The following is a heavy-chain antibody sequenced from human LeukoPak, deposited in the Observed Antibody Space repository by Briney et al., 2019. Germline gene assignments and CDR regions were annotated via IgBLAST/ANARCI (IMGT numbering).Heavy chain of an antibody. J-gene: IGHJ3*02. CDR3: AKVPGSFDAFDI. D-gene: IGHD2-15*01. CDR1: GYTFSRYG. V-gene: IGHV3-30*02. CDR2: IRLDGRNK. Sequence: GGSLRLSCAVSGYTFSRYGMQWVPHAPGKGREWVAFIRLDGRNKFYADSVRGRFTITRDNYKNTLYLQINRLTAEDTAVYYCAKVPGSFDAFDIWGQGTMVTVSS.